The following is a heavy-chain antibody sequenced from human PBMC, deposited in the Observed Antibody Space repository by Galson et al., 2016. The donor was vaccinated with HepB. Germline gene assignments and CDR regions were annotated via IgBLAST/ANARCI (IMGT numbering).Heavy chain of an antibody. J-gene: IGHJ3*02. CDR3: ARETGGLQGDAFDI. D-gene: IGHD5-24*01. V-gene: IGHV4-30-2*01. CDR2: IYHSGNT. Sequence: TLSLTCAVSGGSISNGTYSWSWIRQPPGKGLEWIGFIYHSGNTYYNPSLKSRVTISVDRSKNQFSLRLSSVTAADTAVYYCARETGGLQGDAFDIWGQGTMVTVSS. CDR1: GGSISNGTYS.